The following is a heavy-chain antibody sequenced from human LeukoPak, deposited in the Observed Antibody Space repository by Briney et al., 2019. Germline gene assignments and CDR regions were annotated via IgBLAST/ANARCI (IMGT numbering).Heavy chain of an antibody. V-gene: IGHV3-23*01. J-gene: IGHJ6*03. CDR3: AKMRGQYYHSYYMDA. CDR1: GFIFSNYA. CDR2: GGSGGST. Sequence: GGSLRLSCAASGFIFSNYAMTWVRQAPGKGLEWVSYGGSGGSTYYADSVKGRFTVSRDNSKSTLYLQMNSLTAEDTAVYYCAKMRGQYYHSYYMDAWGKGTTVTASS.